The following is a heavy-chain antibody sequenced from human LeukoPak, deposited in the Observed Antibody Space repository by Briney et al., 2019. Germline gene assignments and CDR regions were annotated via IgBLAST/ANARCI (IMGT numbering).Heavy chain of an antibody. V-gene: IGHV1-8*02. CDR1: GYTFTGYY. Sequence: ASVKVSCKASGYTFTGYYMHWVRQATGQGLEWMGWMNPNSGNTGYAQKFQGRVTMTRNTSISTAYMELSRLRSDDTAVYYCARVISSGWENFDYWGQGTLVTVSS. CDR3: ARVISSGWENFDY. J-gene: IGHJ4*02. CDR2: MNPNSGNT. D-gene: IGHD6-19*01.